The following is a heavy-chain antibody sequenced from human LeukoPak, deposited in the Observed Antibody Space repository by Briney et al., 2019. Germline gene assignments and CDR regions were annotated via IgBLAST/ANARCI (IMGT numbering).Heavy chain of an antibody. CDR2: INPNSGGT. Sequence: ASVKVSCKASGYTFIGYYIHWMRQAPGQGLEWMGWINPNSGGTNYAQSLQGRVTMTRDTSINTVYMDLNRLRSDDTAVYYCARGPASGDFDYWGQGTLVTVSS. CDR3: ARGPASGDFDY. D-gene: IGHD1-26*01. J-gene: IGHJ4*02. CDR1: GYTFIGYY. V-gene: IGHV1-2*02.